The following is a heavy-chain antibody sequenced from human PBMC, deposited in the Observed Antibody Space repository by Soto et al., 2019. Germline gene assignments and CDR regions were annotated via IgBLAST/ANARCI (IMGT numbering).Heavy chain of an antibody. CDR2: ISGSGGTT. V-gene: IGHV3-23*01. J-gene: IGHJ4*02. CDR1: GLTFSNYG. Sequence: EVQLLESGGGLVQPGGSLRLSCTASGLTFSNYGMSWVRQAPGKGLEWVSAISGSGGTTYYAESVKGRFTISRDNSKNTLYLQMNSLRAEDTALYYCAKRHDSGTVGGYFDYWGQGTLVTVSS. D-gene: IGHD3-10*01. CDR3: AKRHDSGTVGGYFDY.